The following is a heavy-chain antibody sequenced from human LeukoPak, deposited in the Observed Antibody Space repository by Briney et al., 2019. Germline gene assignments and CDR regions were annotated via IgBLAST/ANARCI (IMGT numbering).Heavy chain of an antibody. CDR2: ISSSSSYT. V-gene: IGHV3-11*05. Sequence: PGGSLRLSCAASGFTFSDYYMSWIRQAPGKGLEWVSYISSSSSYTNHADSVKGRFTISRDNAKNSLYLQMNSLRAEDTAVYYCARGLVPGFLDYWGQGTPVTVSS. CDR3: ARGLVPGFLDY. D-gene: IGHD4-11*01. CDR1: GFTFSDYY. J-gene: IGHJ4*02.